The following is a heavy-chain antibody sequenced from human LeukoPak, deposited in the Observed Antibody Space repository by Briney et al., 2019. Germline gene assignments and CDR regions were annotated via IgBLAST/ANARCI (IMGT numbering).Heavy chain of an antibody. CDR2: ISWKSGSI. D-gene: IGHD1-26*01. J-gene: IGHJ4*02. Sequence: PGRSLRLSCAASGFTFDDYAMHWVRQAPGKGLECVSGISWKSGSIGYADSVKGRFTISRDNAKNSLYLQMNSLRAEDTALYYCAKDKWELPEYYFDYWGQGTLVTVSS. CDR1: GFTFDDYA. V-gene: IGHV3-9*01. CDR3: AKDKWELPEYYFDY.